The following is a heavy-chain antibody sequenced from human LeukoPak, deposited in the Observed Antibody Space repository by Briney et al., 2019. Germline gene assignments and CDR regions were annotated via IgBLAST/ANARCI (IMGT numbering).Heavy chain of an antibody. V-gene: IGHV4-34*01. D-gene: IGHD3-9*01. CDR3: ARGTTHYDILTGYYSNWFDP. CDR2: ISHSGST. J-gene: IGHJ5*02. CDR1: GGSFSGYY. Sequence: PSETLSLTCAVYGGSFSGYYWSWIRQPPGKGLEWIGEISHSGSTNYNPSLKSRVTISVDTSKNQFSLKLSSVTAADTAVYYCARGTTHYDILTGYYSNWFDPWGQGTLVTVSS.